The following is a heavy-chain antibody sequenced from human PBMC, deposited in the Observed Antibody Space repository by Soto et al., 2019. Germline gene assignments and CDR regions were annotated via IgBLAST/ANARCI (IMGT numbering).Heavy chain of an antibody. D-gene: IGHD1-1*01. CDR3: ARVAWRRYYYGTDV. CDR2: IYYRGST. Sequence: SETLSLTCTVSGGSISSGDYYWSWIRQPPGKALEWIGHIYYRGSTYYNPSLKSRLSMSVDTSKSQFSLKLSSVTAVDTALYYCARVAWRRYYYGTDVWGQGTTVTVSS. V-gene: IGHV4-30-4*01. CDR1: GGSISSGDYY. J-gene: IGHJ6*02.